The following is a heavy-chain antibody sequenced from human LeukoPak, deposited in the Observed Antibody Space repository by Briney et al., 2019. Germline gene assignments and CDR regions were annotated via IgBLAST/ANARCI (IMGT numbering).Heavy chain of an antibody. D-gene: IGHD1-26*01. Sequence: GGSLRLSCAASGFNFSAYSMNWVRQAPGKGLEWVSHISSRSTTIYYADSVKGRFTISRDNAKNSLYLQMNSLRDEDTALYYCARESVWVIDYWGQGTLVTVSS. J-gene: IGHJ4*02. V-gene: IGHV3-48*02. CDR3: ARESVWVIDY. CDR1: GFNFSAYS. CDR2: ISSRSTTI.